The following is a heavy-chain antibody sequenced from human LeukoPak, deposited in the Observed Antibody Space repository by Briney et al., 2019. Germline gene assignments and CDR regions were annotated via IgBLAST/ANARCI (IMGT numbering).Heavy chain of an antibody. D-gene: IGHD5-24*01. CDR1: GFTFSDYY. CDR2: ISSSGSTI. V-gene: IGHV3-11*01. J-gene: IGHJ4*02. Sequence: GGSLGLSCAASGFTFSDYYMSWIRQAPGKGLEWVSYISSSGSTIYYADSVKGRFTISRDNAKNSLYLQMNSLRAEDTAVYYCAREGLEMATNVHFDYWGQGTLVTVSS. CDR3: AREGLEMATNVHFDY.